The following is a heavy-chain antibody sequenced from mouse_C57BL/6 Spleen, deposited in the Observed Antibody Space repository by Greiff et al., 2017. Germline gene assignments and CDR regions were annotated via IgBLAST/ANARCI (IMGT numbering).Heavy chain of an antibody. Sequence: EVQVVESEGGLVQPGSSMKLSCTASGFTFSDYYMAWVRQVPEKGLEWVANINYDGSSTYYLDSLKSRFIISRDNAKNILYLQMSSLKSEDTATYYCAREGYGSSSWYFDVWGTGTTVTVSS. CDR1: GFTFSDYY. D-gene: IGHD1-1*01. CDR3: AREGYGSSSWYFDV. CDR2: INYDGSST. J-gene: IGHJ1*03. V-gene: IGHV5-16*01.